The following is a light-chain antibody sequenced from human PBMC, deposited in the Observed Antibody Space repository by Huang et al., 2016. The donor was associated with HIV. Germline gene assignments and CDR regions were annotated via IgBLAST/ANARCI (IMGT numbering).Light chain of an antibody. J-gene: IGKJ5*01. V-gene: IGKV3-15*01. CDR1: HSVSNN. CDR3: QQYDNWPPEIT. CDR2: DAS. Sequence: EIVMTQSPATLSVSPGERATLSCRASHSVSNNLAWYQQKPGQAPRLLIYDASTRATGIPARFSGSGSGTEFTRTISTLQSEDFAVYYCQQYDNWPPEITFGQGTRLEMK.